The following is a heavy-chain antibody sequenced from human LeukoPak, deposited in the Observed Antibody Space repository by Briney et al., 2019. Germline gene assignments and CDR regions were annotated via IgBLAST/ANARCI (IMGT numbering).Heavy chain of an antibody. Sequence: PGGSLRLSCAASGFTFSNAWMSWVRQAPGKGLEWVGRIKSKVNGETTDYAAPVKGRFTISRDDSKNTLYLQMDSLKTEDTAVYYCARDLVRRDGYNGGDYWGQGTLVTVSS. CDR2: IKSKVNGETT. D-gene: IGHD5-24*01. V-gene: IGHV3-15*01. CDR3: ARDLVRRDGYNGGDY. CDR1: GFTFSNAW. J-gene: IGHJ4*02.